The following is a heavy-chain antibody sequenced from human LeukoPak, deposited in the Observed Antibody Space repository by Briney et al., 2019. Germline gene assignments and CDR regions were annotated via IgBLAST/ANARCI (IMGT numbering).Heavy chain of an antibody. CDR1: GFTFSSYS. Sequence: PGGSLRLSCAASGFTFSSYSMHWVRQAPGKGLEWVAFIRCDGSNKYYADSVKGRFTISRDNSKNTLYLQMNSLRAEDTAVYYCAKAQGYSSGNYFDYWGQGTLVTVSS. J-gene: IGHJ4*02. V-gene: IGHV3-30*02. CDR2: IRCDGSNK. D-gene: IGHD6-19*01. CDR3: AKAQGYSSGNYFDY.